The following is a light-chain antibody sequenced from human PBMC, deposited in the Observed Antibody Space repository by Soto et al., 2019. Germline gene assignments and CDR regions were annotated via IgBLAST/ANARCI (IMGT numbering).Light chain of an antibody. Sequence: DIQMTQSPSTLSASVGDRVTITCRASQSISSWLAWYQQKPGKAPKLLIYDASSLESGVPSRFSGSGSGTEFTLTISSLQPDDFATYYCQQYKSYSPTFGQGTKAEIK. CDR3: QQYKSYSPT. V-gene: IGKV1-5*01. CDR1: QSISSW. CDR2: DAS. J-gene: IGKJ1*01.